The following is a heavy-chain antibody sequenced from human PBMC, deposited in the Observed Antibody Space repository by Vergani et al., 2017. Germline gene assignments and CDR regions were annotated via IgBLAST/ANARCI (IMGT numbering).Heavy chain of an antibody. D-gene: IGHD1-26*01. J-gene: IGHJ4*02. CDR3: ATLGAYSGSYRSDY. V-gene: IGHV3-23*01. Sequence: VQLQQWGAGLLKPSETLSLTCAVYGGSFSGYYWSWIRQPPGKGLEWVSAISGSGGSTYYADSVKGRFTISRDNSKNTLYLQMNSLRAEDTAVYYCATLGAYSGSYRSDYWGQGTLVTVSS. CDR1: GGSFSGYY. CDR2: ISGSGGST.